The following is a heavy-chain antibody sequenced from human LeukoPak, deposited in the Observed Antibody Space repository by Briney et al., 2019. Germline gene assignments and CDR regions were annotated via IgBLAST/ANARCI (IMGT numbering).Heavy chain of an antibody. CDR3: ARLMVVAATIDY. Sequence: PSETLSLTFTVSGGSISSSRYYWGWIRQPPGKGLEWIGSIYYSGSTYYNPSLKSRVTISVDTSKNQFSLKLSSVTAADTAVYYCARLMVVAATIDYWGQGTLVTVSS. J-gene: IGHJ4*02. CDR1: GGSISSSRYY. CDR2: IYYSGST. V-gene: IGHV4-39*01. D-gene: IGHD2-15*01.